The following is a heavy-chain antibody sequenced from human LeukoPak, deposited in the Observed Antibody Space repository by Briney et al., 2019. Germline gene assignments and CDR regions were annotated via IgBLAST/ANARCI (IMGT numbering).Heavy chain of an antibody. CDR3: ARMDRLSATLTTDWFDP. J-gene: IGHJ5*02. Sequence: ASVKVSCKASGYTFTNYGINWVRQATGQGLEWMGWMNPKNGATGYAQKFQGRVTMTRDTSIGTAYMELSSLVSEDTAAYYCARMDRLSATLTTDWFDPWGQGTLVTVSS. CDR2: MNPKNGAT. V-gene: IGHV1-8*01. CDR1: GYTFTNYG. D-gene: IGHD3-16*02.